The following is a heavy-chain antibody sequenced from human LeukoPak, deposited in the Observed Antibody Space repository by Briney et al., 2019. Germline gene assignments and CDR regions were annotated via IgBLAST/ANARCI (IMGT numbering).Heavy chain of an antibody. CDR2: TYYKSRWYN. CDR1: GDSVSRNSVT. Sequence: SQTLSLTCAISGDSVSRNSVTWNWIRQSPSRGLEWLGRTYYKSRWYNDYAVSVKSRITVNPDTSKNQFSLQLSSVTPGDSAIYYCTATDTTFDYWGQGSLVTVSS. D-gene: IGHD1-26*01. CDR3: TATDTTFDY. J-gene: IGHJ4*02. V-gene: IGHV6-1*01.